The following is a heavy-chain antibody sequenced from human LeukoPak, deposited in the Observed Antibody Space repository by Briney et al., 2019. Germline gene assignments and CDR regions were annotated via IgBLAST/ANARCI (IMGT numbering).Heavy chain of an antibody. CDR2: IYYSGST. V-gene: IGHV4-31*03. Sequence: PSETLSLTCTVSGGSISSSSYYWSWIRQHPGKGLEWIGYIYYSGSTYYNPSLKSRVTISVDTSKNQFSLKLSSVTAADTAVYYCARDKAVVGWFDPWGQGTLVTVSS. CDR3: ARDKAVVGWFDP. CDR1: GGSISSSSYY. D-gene: IGHD6-6*01. J-gene: IGHJ5*02.